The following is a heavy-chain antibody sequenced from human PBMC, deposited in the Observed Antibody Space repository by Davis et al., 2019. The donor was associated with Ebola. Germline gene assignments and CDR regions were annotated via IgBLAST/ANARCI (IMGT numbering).Heavy chain of an antibody. CDR2: ISYDGSNK. Sequence: GESLKISCAASGFTFSSYGMHWVRQAPGKGLEGVAVISYDGSNKHYADSVKGRLTISRDNSQNTLYLQMNSLRAEDTAVYYCARERADYGNWYFDLWGRGTLVTVSS. V-gene: IGHV3-30*03. D-gene: IGHD4-17*01. J-gene: IGHJ2*01. CDR1: GFTFSSYG. CDR3: ARERADYGNWYFDL.